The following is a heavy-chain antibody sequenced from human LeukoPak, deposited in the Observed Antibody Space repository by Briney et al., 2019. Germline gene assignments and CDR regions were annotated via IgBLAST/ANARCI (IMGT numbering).Heavy chain of an antibody. CDR3: AKDLNYAFDY. J-gene: IGHJ4*02. V-gene: IGHV3-23*01. D-gene: IGHD1-7*01. Sequence: GSLRLSCAASGFAFSTFAMNWVRQAPGKGLEWVSALSGNGVKTYYADSVKGRFTISRDNSGNTLYLQMNSLRAEDTAIYFCAKDLNYAFDYWGQGAVVTVSS. CDR1: GFAFSTFA. CDR2: LSGNGVKT.